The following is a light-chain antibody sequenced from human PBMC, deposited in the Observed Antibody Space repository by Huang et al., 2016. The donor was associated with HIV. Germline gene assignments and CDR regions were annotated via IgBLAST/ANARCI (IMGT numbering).Light chain of an antibody. CDR2: DAS. CDR1: QNVHSF. V-gene: IGKV3-11*01. J-gene: IGKJ4*01. Sequence: EIVLTQSPATLSLSPGERATLSCRASQNVHSFLFWYQHQPGQAPRLLMYDASTRATGIPARFRGSGSGTDFTLTITNLQSEDSAVYYCHQRSAWPLTFGGGTKVEI. CDR3: HQRSAWPLT.